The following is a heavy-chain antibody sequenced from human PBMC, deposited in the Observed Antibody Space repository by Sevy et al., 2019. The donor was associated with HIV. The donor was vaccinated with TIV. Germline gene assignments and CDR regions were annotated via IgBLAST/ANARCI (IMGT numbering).Heavy chain of an antibody. CDR1: GGSISAYY. CDR2: IYYTGST. J-gene: IGHJ5*02. D-gene: IGHD5-12*01. Sequence: SETLSLTCTVFGGSISAYYWSWIRQSPEKGLQYIGYIYYTGSTNYNPSLKSRVTISVDTSKNQFSLRLTSVTAVDTAINYCARAPPVRSGDDALNWFDPWGQGTLVTVSS. CDR3: ARAPPVRSGDDALNWFDP. V-gene: IGHV4-59*01.